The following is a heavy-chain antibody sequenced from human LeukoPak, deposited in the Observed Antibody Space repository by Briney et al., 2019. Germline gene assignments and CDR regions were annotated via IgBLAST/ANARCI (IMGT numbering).Heavy chain of an antibody. CDR2: IYPGDSDT. Sequence: GESLKISCKGSGYSFTSYWIGWVRQMPGKGLEWMGIIYPGDSDTRYSPSFQGQVTISADKSISTAYLQWSSLRASDTAMYYCAREGHYYDSSGYPDYWGQGTLVTVSS. J-gene: IGHJ4*02. CDR3: AREGHYYDSSGYPDY. V-gene: IGHV5-51*01. D-gene: IGHD3-22*01. CDR1: GYSFTSYW.